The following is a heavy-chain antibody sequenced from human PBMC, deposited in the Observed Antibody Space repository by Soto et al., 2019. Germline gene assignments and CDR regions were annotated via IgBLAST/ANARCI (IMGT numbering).Heavy chain of an antibody. CDR3: ARARFQVLYGKPYFDS. D-gene: IGHD2-2*02. CDR1: GGSITTGGSY. V-gene: IGHV4-31*03. J-gene: IGHJ4*02. Sequence: SETLSLTCTVSGGSITTGGSYWSWIRQHPGKGLEWIGNIYHSGNTYYNPSLKSRLTISVDTSKNHFSLMVDSVTAADTAVYYCARARFQVLYGKPYFDSWGQGTLVTGLL. CDR2: IYHSGNT.